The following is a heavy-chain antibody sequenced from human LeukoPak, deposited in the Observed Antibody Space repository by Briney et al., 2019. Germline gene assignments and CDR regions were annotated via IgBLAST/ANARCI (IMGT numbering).Heavy chain of an antibody. J-gene: IGHJ4*02. CDR3: AKREAVTVTAEWDYLDY. Sequence: GGSLRLSCAASGFTFSSYAMSWVRQAPGKGLEWVSAISDSGGNTYYADSVKGRFAISRDNSNNTVFLQMNSLRPEDTAVYYCAKREAVTVTAEWDYLDYWGQGILVTVSS. D-gene: IGHD6-19*01. CDR1: GFTFSSYA. CDR2: ISDSGGNT. V-gene: IGHV3-23*01.